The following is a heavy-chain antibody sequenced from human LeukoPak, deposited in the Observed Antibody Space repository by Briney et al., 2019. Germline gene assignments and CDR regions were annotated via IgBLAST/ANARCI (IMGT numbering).Heavy chain of an antibody. D-gene: IGHD5/OR15-5a*01. CDR2: IFSGRTT. V-gene: IGHV4-39*01. CDR1: AGSVSSSSHH. CDR3: VRHDGRGGSTMGALDS. J-gene: IGHJ4*02. Sequence: SETLSLTCTVSAGSVSSSSHHWGWIRQSPGKGLEWIGSIFSGRTTYYNPSLNDRVTIFVVTSKNQFSMQLNSVTAADTSVYYCVRHDGRGGSTMGALDSWGQGSLVTVSS.